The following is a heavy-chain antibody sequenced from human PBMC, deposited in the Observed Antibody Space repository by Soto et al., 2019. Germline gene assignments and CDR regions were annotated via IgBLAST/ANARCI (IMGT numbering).Heavy chain of an antibody. CDR2: TYYRSKWYN. D-gene: IGHD1-26*01. CDR1: GDSVSSNSAA. V-gene: IGHV6-1*01. J-gene: IGHJ6*02. Sequence: SQTLSLTCAISGDSVSSNSAAWNWIRQSPSRGLEWLGRTYYRSKWYNDYAVSVKSRITINPGTSKNQFSLQLNSVTPEDTAVYYCARGAAGSYYYYYGMDVWGQGTTVTVSS. CDR3: ARGAAGSYYYYYGMDV.